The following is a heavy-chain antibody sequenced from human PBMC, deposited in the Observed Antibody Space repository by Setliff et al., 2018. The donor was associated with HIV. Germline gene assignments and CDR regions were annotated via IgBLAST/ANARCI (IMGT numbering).Heavy chain of an antibody. Sequence: PSETLSLTCTVSGGSISSHYWSWIRQPPGKGLEWLGSVYYSGSTYYNPSLKSRVTISGDTSKNQLSLKVRSVTAADTALYYCARVGVRNWNDDGIDYWGQGTLVTVSS. CDR1: GGSISSHY. CDR2: VYYSGST. J-gene: IGHJ4*02. CDR3: ARVGVRNWNDDGIDY. V-gene: IGHV4-59*04. D-gene: IGHD1-1*01.